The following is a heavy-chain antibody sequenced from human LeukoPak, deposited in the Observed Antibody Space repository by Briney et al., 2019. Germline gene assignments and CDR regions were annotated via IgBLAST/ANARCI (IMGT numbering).Heavy chain of an antibody. D-gene: IGHD5-18*01. CDR3: ARDWDTASGDAFDI. V-gene: IGHV4-39*07. J-gene: IGHJ3*02. CDR2: IYYSGST. CDR1: GGSISSSSYY. Sequence: SETLSLTCTVSGGSISSSSYYWGWIRQPPGKGLEWIGTIYYSGSTYYNPSLKSRVTISVDTSKNQFSLNLSSVTAADTAVYYCARDWDTASGDAFDIWGQGTMVTVSS.